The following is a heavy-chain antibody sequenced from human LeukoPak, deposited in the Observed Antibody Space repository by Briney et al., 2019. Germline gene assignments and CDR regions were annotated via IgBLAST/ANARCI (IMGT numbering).Heavy chain of an antibody. J-gene: IGHJ4*02. CDR3: ARYYYGSGSYYYFDY. CDR2: IIPIFGTA. Sequence: SVTVSCKASGGTFSSYAISWLRQAPGQGLGWMGGIIPIFGTANYAQKFQGRVTITADESTSTAYMELSSLRSEDTAVYYCARYYYGSGSYYYFDYWGQGTLVTVSS. D-gene: IGHD3-10*01. V-gene: IGHV1-69*13. CDR1: GGTFSSYA.